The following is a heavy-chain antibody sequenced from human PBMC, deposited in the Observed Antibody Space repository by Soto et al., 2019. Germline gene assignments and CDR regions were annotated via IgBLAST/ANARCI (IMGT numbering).Heavy chain of an antibody. J-gene: IGHJ4*02. CDR1: GGTFSSYA. D-gene: IGHD4-17*01. Sequence: QVQLVQSGAEVKKPGSSVKVSCKASGGTFSSYAISWVRQAPGQGLEWMGGIIPIFGTAYYAQKFQGRVTIPADESTSKAYMELSSLRSEDTAVYYCAGVFAHHHYGDYVGYFDYWGQGTLVTVSS. CDR3: AGVFAHHHYGDYVGYFDY. V-gene: IGHV1-69*12. CDR2: IIPIFGTA.